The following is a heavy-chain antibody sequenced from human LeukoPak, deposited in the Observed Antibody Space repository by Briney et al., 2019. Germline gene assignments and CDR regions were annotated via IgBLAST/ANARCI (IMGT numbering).Heavy chain of an antibody. J-gene: IGHJ4*02. CDR1: GGSFSGYY. Sequence: PSETLSLTCAVYGGSFSGYYWSWIRQPPGKGLEWIGEINHSGSTNYNPSLKSRVTISVDTSKNQFSLKLSSVTAADTAVYYCARGSMIVVVIFDYWGQGTLVTVSS. D-gene: IGHD3-22*01. V-gene: IGHV4-34*01. CDR2: INHSGST. CDR3: ARGSMIVVVIFDY.